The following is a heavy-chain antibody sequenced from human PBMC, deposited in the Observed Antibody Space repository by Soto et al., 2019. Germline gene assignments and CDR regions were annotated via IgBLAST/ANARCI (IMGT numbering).Heavy chain of an antibody. CDR2: ITPIFGTV. V-gene: IGHV1-69*01. CDR3: AGVRERRWVRLSDYNFVMDV. J-gene: IGHJ6*02. Sequence: QVQLVQSGAEVKKPGSSMKVSCTASGGTFGSYTFNWVRQAPGHGLGWMVAITPIFGTVHYAQKFRDRVTITAAGTTNRAYMEMGSLPSEDTAGYYCAGVRERRWVRLSDYNFVMDVWGQGTTVTVSS. CDR1: GGTFGSYT. D-gene: IGHD1-1*01.